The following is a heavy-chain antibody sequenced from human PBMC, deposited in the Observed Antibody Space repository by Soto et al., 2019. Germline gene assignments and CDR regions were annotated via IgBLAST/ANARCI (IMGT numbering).Heavy chain of an antibody. V-gene: IGHV3-7*04. CDR3: ARDLASTTIPNY. CDR2: IKQDGSEK. D-gene: IGHD4-17*01. CDR1: GVTFSSYW. J-gene: IGHJ4*02. Sequence: EVQLVESGGGLVQPEGSLRLSCAASGVTFSSYWISWVRQAPGKGLEWVANIKQDGSEKYYVDSVKGRFTISRDNAKNSLYLQMNSLRAEDTAVYYCARDLASTTIPNYWGQGTLVTVSS.